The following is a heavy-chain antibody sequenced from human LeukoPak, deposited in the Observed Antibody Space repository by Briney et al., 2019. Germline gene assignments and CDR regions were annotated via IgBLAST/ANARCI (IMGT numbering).Heavy chain of an antibody. Sequence: TGGSLRLSCAASGFTFSSYAMSWVRQAPGKGLEWVSAISGSGGSTYYADSVKGRFTISRDNSKNTLYLQMNSLRAEDTAVYYCAKNTRAAAGFGMDVWGQGTTVTVSS. CDR2: ISGSGGST. CDR3: AKNTRAAAGFGMDV. V-gene: IGHV3-23*01. CDR1: GFTFSSYA. J-gene: IGHJ6*02. D-gene: IGHD6-13*01.